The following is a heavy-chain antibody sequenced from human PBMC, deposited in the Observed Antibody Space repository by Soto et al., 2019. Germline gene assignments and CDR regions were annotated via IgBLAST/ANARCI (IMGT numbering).Heavy chain of an antibody. D-gene: IGHD2-15*01. CDR3: ARHRRPQWWQDAFDI. CDR2: IYYSGST. Sequence: PSETLSLTCTVSGGSISSYYWSWIRQPPGKGLEWIGDIYYSGSTNSNPSLKSRVTISVDTSKNQFSLKLSSVTAADTAVYYFARHRRPQWWQDAFDIWGQGTMVTVS. J-gene: IGHJ3*02. V-gene: IGHV4-59*01. CDR1: GGSISSYY.